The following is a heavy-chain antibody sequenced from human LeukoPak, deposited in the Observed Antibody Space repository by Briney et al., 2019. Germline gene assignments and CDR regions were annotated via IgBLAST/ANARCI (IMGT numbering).Heavy chain of an antibody. D-gene: IGHD1-7*01. CDR1: GFTVSSNY. J-gene: IGHJ6*02. CDR3: ARVELSYYYYGMDV. Sequence: GGSLRLSYAASGFTVSSNYMSWVRQAPGKGLEWVSVIYSDGSTYYADSVKGRFTISRHNSKNTLYLQMNSLRAEDTAAYYCARVELSYYYYGMDVWGQGTTVTVSS. CDR2: IYSDGST. V-gene: IGHV3-53*04.